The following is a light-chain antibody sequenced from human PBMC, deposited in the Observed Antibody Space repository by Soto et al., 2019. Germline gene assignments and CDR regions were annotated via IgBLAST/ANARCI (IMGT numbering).Light chain of an antibody. CDR3: QHYNNWPLYT. Sequence: EIVMTQSPATLSVSPGERATLSCRASQSVSSNLAWYQQKPGQAPRLLIYGASTRDTGIPARFSGSGSGTEFTLTLSSRQSEDFAFYYCQHYNNWPLYTFGQGTKLEIK. CDR1: QSVSSN. J-gene: IGKJ2*01. V-gene: IGKV3-15*01. CDR2: GAS.